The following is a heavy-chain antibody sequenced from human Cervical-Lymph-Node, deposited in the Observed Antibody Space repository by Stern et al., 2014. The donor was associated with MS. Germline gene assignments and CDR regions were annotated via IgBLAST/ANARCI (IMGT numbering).Heavy chain of an antibody. CDR3: ARGRQSDYEASH. CDR1: GYTFSSFA. Sequence: VQLVESGSELKKPGASVKVSCEASGYTFSSFAINWVRQAPGQGLEWMGWINTDTGNPTSAQGFTGRYVFSLDTSVSTAYLQISGLKTEDTAVYYCARGRQSDYEASHWGQGTLVTVSS. D-gene: IGHD5-12*01. V-gene: IGHV7-4-1*02. CDR2: INTDTGNP. J-gene: IGHJ4*02.